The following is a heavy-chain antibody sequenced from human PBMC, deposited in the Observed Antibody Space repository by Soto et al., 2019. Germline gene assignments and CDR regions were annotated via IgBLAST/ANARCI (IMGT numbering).Heavy chain of an antibody. V-gene: IGHV1-8*01. Sequence: QVQLVQSGAEVKKPGASVKVSCKASGYTFTSYDINWVRQATGQGREWMGWMNPNSGNTGYAQKFPGRVTMTRNTSISTAYMELSSLRSEDTAVYYCARAMPVVANAFDIWGQGTMVTVSS. D-gene: IGHD3-22*01. CDR2: MNPNSGNT. CDR3: ARAMPVVANAFDI. J-gene: IGHJ3*02. CDR1: GYTFTSYD.